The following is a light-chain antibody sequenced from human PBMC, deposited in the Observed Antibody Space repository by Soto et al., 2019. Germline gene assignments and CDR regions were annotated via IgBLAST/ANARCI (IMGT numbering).Light chain of an antibody. CDR2: QIS. J-gene: IGKJ1*01. CDR1: QSLVHSDGNTY. Sequence: DIVLPQTPLSSPVTLGQPASISCRSSQSLVHSDGNTYLSWLQQRPGQPPRLLIYQISKRFSGVPDRVSGSGAATDITQTISRMESEDVGIYYCMQATQLRTFGQGTKVEIK. V-gene: IGKV2-24*01. CDR3: MQATQLRT.